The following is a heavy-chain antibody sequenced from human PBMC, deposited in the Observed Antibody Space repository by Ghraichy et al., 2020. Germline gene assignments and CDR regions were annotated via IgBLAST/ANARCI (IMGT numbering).Heavy chain of an antibody. CDR2: IYYSGST. V-gene: IGHV4-59*01. CDR3: ARVVATISGGRYYYYYMDV. Sequence: ETLSLTCTVSGGPISGYYWSWIRQSPGKGLEWIGYIYYSGSTSYNPSLKSRVTISVDTSKNQFSLNLNSVTAADTAVYYCARVVATISGGRYYYYYMDVWGKGTTVTVSS. CDR1: GGPISGYY. D-gene: IGHD5-12*01. J-gene: IGHJ6*03.